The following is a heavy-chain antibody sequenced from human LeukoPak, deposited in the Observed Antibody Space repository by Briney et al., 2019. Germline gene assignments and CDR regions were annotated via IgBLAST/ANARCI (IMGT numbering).Heavy chain of an antibody. Sequence: GGSLRLSCAASGFTFSSYAMSWVRQAPGKGLEWVSAISGSGGSTYYADSVKGRFTISRDNSKNTLYPQMNSLRAEDTAVYYCAKFRYYDFWSGYHYFDYWGQGTLVTVSS. J-gene: IGHJ4*02. V-gene: IGHV3-23*01. CDR3: AKFRYYDFWSGYHYFDY. D-gene: IGHD3-3*01. CDR2: ISGSGGST. CDR1: GFTFSSYA.